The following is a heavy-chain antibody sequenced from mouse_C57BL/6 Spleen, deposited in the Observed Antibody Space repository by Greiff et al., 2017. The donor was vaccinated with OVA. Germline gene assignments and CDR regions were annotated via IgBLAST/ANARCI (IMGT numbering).Heavy chain of an antibody. CDR2: ISYDGSN. CDR3: ANDYEGFAY. CDR1: GYSITSGYY. Sequence: EVQRVESGPGLVKPSQSLSLTCSVTGYSITSGYYWNWIRQFPGNKLEWMGYISYDGSNNCNPSLKNRISNTRDTSKNQFFLKLNSVTTEDTATYYCANDYEGFAYWGQGTLVTVSA. V-gene: IGHV3-6*01. D-gene: IGHD2-4*01. J-gene: IGHJ3*01.